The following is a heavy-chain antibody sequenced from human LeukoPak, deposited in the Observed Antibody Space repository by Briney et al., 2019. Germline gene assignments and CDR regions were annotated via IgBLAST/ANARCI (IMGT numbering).Heavy chain of an antibody. CDR2: ISSSGSSI. J-gene: IGHJ6*04. CDR1: GFTFSNYE. D-gene: IGHD3-10*02. V-gene: IGHV3-48*03. CDR3: AELGITMIGGV. Sequence: GGSLRLSCAASGFTFSNYEMNWVRQAPGKGLEWVSYISSSGSSIYYADSVKGRFTISRDNAKNSMYLQMNSLTAEDTAVYYCAELGITMIGGVWGKGTTVTISS.